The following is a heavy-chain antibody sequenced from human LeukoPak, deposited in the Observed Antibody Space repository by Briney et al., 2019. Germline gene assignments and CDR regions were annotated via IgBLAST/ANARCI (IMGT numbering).Heavy chain of an antibody. CDR3: AKEYDSGGYGAYFGH. CDR2: ISSDGRTK. Sequence: GGSLRLSCTASKFTFSNYGMQWVRQAPGKGLEWVAVISSDGRTKYYGDSVKGRFTLSRDNSRNTLDLQMNSLGPEDTAVYYCAKEYDSGGYGAYFGHWGRGTLVTVSS. V-gene: IGHV3-30*18. CDR1: KFTFSNYG. D-gene: IGHD3-10*01. J-gene: IGHJ4*02.